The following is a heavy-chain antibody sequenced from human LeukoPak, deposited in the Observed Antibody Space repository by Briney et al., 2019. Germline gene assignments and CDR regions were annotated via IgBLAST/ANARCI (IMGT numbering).Heavy chain of an antibody. Sequence: PGGSLRLSCAASGFTFSSYGMHWVRQAPGKGLEWVAVISYDGSSKYYADSVKGRFTISRDNSKNTLYLQMNSLRAEDTAVYYCAKDRITMVRGVILYYYGMDVWGQGTTVTVSS. D-gene: IGHD3-10*01. CDR2: ISYDGSSK. V-gene: IGHV3-30*18. CDR3: AKDRITMVRGVILYYYGMDV. J-gene: IGHJ6*02. CDR1: GFTFSSYG.